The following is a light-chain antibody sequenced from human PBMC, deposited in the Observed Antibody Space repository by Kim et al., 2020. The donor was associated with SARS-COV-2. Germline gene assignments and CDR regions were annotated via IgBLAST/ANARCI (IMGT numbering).Light chain of an antibody. V-gene: IGLV1-40*01. CDR1: SSNIGAGYD. Sequence: QRVTSSFTESSSNIGAGYDVHWYQQLPGTAPKLLIYGSSKRPSGVPDRFSGSKSGTSASLAITGLQAEDEADYYCQSYDSSLSALFGTGTKVTVL. CDR2: GSS. CDR3: QSYDSSLSAL. J-gene: IGLJ1*01.